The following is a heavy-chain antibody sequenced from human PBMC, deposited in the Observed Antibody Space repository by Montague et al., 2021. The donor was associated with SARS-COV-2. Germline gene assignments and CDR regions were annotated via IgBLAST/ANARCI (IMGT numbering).Heavy chain of an antibody. CDR2: RYQNGAT. V-gene: IGHV4-38-2*02. CDR1: GFSISSGYY. D-gene: IGHD3-3*01. Sequence: SETLSLTCSVSGFSISSGYYWGWIRQNPGKGLEWIGSRYQNGATXYSPPLESTVTILLDTSKNQFSLSLTSVTAADTSVYYCARSGVGIFDFSYFDSWGQGSLVIVSS. CDR3: ARSGVGIFDFSYFDS. J-gene: IGHJ4*02.